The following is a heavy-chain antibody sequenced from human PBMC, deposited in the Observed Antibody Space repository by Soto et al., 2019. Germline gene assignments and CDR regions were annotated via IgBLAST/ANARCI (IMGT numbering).Heavy chain of an antibody. CDR3: ARGAVEYSSSSHLGWFDP. Sequence: PSETLSLTCTVSGGSISSGDYYWGWIRQPPAKGLEWIGYIYHSGSTYYNPSLKSRVTISVDTYKNQFSLKLSSVTAADSAVYYCARGAVEYSSSSHLGWFDPWGQGTLVTVSS. D-gene: IGHD6-6*01. CDR2: IYHSGST. J-gene: IGHJ5*02. V-gene: IGHV4-30-4*01. CDR1: GGSISSGDYY.